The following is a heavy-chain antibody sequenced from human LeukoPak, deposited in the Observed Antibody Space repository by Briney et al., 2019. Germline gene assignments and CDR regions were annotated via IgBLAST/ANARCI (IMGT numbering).Heavy chain of an antibody. J-gene: IGHJ5*02. CDR2: INPSGGST. CDR1: GYTFTSYY. Sequence: ASVNLSCKASGYTFTSYYMHWVRQAPGQGLEWMGIINPSGGSTSYAQKFQGRVTMTRDTSTSTVYMELSSLRSEDTAVYYCARDYSPSWGIAAAGRNNWFDHWGQGTLVTVSS. CDR3: ARDYSPSWGIAAAGRNNWFDH. D-gene: IGHD6-13*01. V-gene: IGHV1-46*01.